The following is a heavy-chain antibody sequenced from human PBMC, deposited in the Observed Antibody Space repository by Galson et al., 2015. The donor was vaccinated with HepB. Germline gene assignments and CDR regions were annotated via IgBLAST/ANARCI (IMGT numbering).Heavy chain of an antibody. Sequence: TLSLTCTVSGGSISSGGYYWSWIRQHPGKGLEWIGYIYYSGSTYYNPSLESRVTISVDTSKNQFSLKLSSVTAADTAVYYCARDRGGHYYYYGMDVWGQGTTVTVSS. CDR1: GGSISSGGYY. CDR3: ARDRGGHYYYYGMDV. J-gene: IGHJ6*02. CDR2: IYYSGST. V-gene: IGHV4-31*03. D-gene: IGHD6-25*01.